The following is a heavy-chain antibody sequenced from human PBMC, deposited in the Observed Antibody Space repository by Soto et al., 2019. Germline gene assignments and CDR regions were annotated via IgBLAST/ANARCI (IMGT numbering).Heavy chain of an antibody. CDR1: GGSIATATYY. J-gene: IGHJ4*02. CDR3: ARHGDPPPKQPLDV. V-gene: IGHV4-39*01. D-gene: IGHD6-13*01. CDR2: LYYDGNT. Sequence: SETLSLTCTVSGGSIATATYYWGWVRQTPGKHLEWIGSLYYDGNTYDNPSLRSRVTMSIDTSKNQFSLKISSVTAADTAVYYCARHGDPPPKQPLDVWGQGTLVTVSS.